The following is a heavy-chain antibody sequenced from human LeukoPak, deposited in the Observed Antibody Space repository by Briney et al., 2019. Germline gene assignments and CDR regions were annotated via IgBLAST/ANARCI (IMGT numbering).Heavy chain of an antibody. CDR3: ARRGCSATSCSPYYFDY. J-gene: IGHJ4*02. CDR1: GYSFTDYW. Sequence: GESLKISCQSSGYSFTDYWIVWVRQMPGQGLEWMGIISPGDSDATYSPSFQGQVTISADKSIYTAYLQWDSLKASDTATYYCARRGCSATSCSPYYFDYWGQGTLVTVSS. CDR2: ISPGDSDA. D-gene: IGHD2-2*01. V-gene: IGHV5-51*01.